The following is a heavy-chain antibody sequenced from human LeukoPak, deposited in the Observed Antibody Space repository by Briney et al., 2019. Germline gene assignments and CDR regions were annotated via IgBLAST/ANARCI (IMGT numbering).Heavy chain of an antibody. CDR3: AREGYSGYDSDY. V-gene: IGHV4-34*01. CDR2: INHSGST. CDR1: GGSFSGYY. D-gene: IGHD5-12*01. J-gene: IGHJ4*02. Sequence: SETLSLTCAVYGGSFSGYYWSWIRQPPGKGLEWIGEINHSGSTNYNPSLKSRVTISVDTSKNQFSLKLSSVTAADTAAYYCAREGYSGYDSDYWGQGTLVTVSS.